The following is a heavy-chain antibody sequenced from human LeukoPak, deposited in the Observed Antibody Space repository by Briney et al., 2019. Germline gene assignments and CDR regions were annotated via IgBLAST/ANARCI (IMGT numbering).Heavy chain of an antibody. CDR2: IYSGGHT. CDR1: GFTVSSNY. J-gene: IGHJ4*02. CDR3: ARDIVGYYYDSSGYGEYYFDY. D-gene: IGHD3-22*01. Sequence: GGSLRLSCAASGFTVSSNYVSWVRQAPGKGLEWVSVIYSGGHTYYADSVKGRFIISRDNSKNTLYLQMNSLRAEDTAVYYCARDIVGYYYDSSGYGEYYFDYWGQGTLVTVSS. V-gene: IGHV3-53*01.